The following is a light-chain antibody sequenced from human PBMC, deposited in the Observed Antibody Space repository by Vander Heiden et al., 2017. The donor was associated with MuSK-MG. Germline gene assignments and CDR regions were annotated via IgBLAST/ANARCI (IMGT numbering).Light chain of an antibody. CDR2: YDS. Sequence: SYVLTQPPSVSVAPGQPARITCGGNNIGSKSVHWYQQKPGQAPVLIIDYDSDRPSGIPERFSGSNSGNTATLNISRVEAGDEADDYCQVWDSSSDNWVFGGGTKLTVL. J-gene: IGLJ3*02. CDR1: NIGSKS. V-gene: IGLV3-21*04. CDR3: QVWDSSSDNWV.